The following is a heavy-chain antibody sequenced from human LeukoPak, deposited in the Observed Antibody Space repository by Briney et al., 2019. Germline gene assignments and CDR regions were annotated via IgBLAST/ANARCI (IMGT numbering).Heavy chain of an antibody. Sequence: GGSLRLSCAASGFTFSSYAMSWVRQAPGKGLEWVSAISGSGGSTYYADSVKGRFTISRDNSKNTLYLQMNSLGAEDTAVYYCAKVLRFLDEPLDYWGQGTLVTVSS. J-gene: IGHJ4*02. D-gene: IGHD3-3*01. CDR2: ISGSGGST. CDR1: GFTFSSYA. V-gene: IGHV3-23*01. CDR3: AKVLRFLDEPLDY.